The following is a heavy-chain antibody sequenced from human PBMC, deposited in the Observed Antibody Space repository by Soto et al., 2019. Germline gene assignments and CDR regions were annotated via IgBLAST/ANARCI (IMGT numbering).Heavy chain of an antibody. CDR2: MHDGGST. Sequence: ASETLSLTCTVSGDSISGYYWSWIRQPPGKGLEWIAYMHDGGSTNYNPSLKSRVTISVDTSKNQVSLKLSSMTAADTAVYYCARTFMVGGTSYFDHWGQGTLVTVSS. J-gene: IGHJ4*02. D-gene: IGHD1-26*01. CDR3: ARTFMVGGTSYFDH. V-gene: IGHV4-59*01. CDR1: GDSISGYY.